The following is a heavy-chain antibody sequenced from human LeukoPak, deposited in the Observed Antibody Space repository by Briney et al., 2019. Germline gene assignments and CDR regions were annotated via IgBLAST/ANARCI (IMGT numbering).Heavy chain of an antibody. D-gene: IGHD4-17*01. V-gene: IGHV3-21*01. Sequence: GESLRLSCAASGFTFSSYSMNWVRQAPGKGLEWVSSISSSSSYIYYADSVKGRFTISRDNAKNSLYLQMNSLRDEDTAVYYCASRPTVIHYWGQGTLVTVSS. CDR2: ISSSSSYI. J-gene: IGHJ4*02. CDR3: ASRPTVIHY. CDR1: GFTFSSYS.